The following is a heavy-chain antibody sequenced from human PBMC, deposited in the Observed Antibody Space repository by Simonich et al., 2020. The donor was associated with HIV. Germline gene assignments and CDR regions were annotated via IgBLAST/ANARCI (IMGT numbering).Heavy chain of an antibody. J-gene: IGHJ3*01. Sequence: QVQLQQWGAGLLKPSETLSLTCAVYGGSFSGYYWSWIRQSPGRGLEWIGEITYSGSNNDKPSLKSRVTRSVDTAKKQFSLKLNSVTVADTAVYYCAREVGYYPPHLEENNAFDFWGQGTLVTVSS. CDR2: ITYSGSN. V-gene: IGHV4-34*01. D-gene: IGHD3-10*01. CDR3: AREVGYYPPHLEENNAFDF. CDR1: GGSFSGYY.